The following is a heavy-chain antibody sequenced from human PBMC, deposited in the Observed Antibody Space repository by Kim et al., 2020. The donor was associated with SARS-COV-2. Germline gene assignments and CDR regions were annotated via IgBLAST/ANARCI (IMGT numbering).Heavy chain of an antibody. J-gene: IGHJ6*02. V-gene: IGHV3-11*04. Sequence: YADSGQGRFTNSGDNAKHSLYLQMNSLRAGDTAVYYCATGYSSSWYPMDVWGQGTTVTVSS. CDR3: ATGYSSSWYPMDV. D-gene: IGHD6-13*01.